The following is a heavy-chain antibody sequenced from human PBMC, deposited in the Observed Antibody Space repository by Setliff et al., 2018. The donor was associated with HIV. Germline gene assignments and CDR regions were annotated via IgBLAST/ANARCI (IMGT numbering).Heavy chain of an antibody. J-gene: IGHJ4*02. CDR3: AREGSPIYYFDY. CDR2: ISGYNGNT. Sequence: ASVKVSCKASGYTFNRYGISWVRQTPGQGLEWMGWISGYNGNTKYVQNLQGRVTMSTDTSTSTVYMELRSLRSDDTAVYYCAREGSPIYYFDYWSQGTLVTVSS. V-gene: IGHV1-18*01. D-gene: IGHD3-10*01. CDR1: GYTFNRYG.